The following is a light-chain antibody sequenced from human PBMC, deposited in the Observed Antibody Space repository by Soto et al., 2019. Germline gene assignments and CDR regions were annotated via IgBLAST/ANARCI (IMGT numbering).Light chain of an antibody. J-gene: IGKJ1*01. V-gene: IGKV3-20*01. CDR1: RGVTRS. Sequence: EIVLTQSPGTLSLSPGERATRSCRASRGVTRSLAWFQQKAGQAPRLLIYGASTRATCIPDRFSGSGSGTDFTLIISSVEPEDFAVYDCLQHGTSPYTFGQGTKVDIK. CDR2: GAS. CDR3: LQHGTSPYT.